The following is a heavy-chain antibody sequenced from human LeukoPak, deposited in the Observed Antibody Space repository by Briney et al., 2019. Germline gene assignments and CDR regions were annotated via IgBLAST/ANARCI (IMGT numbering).Heavy chain of an antibody. CDR2: IYYSGST. Sequence: TSETLSLTCTVSGGSISNSNYYWGWIRQPPGKGLEWIASIYYSGSTYYNPSLRSRVTISVDTSKNQFSLKLSSVTAADTAVYYCARDVPDCTNGVCYPCGMDVWGQGTTVTVSS. V-gene: IGHV4-39*07. CDR3: ARDVPDCTNGVCYPCGMDV. D-gene: IGHD2-8*01. J-gene: IGHJ6*02. CDR1: GGSISNSNYY.